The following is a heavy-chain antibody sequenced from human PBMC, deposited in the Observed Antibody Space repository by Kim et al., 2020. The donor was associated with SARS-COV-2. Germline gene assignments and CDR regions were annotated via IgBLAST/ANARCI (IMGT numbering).Heavy chain of an antibody. D-gene: IGHD6-19*01. V-gene: IGHV3-74*01. Sequence: GGSLRLSCGASGFTLSDYLIHWVRRVPGKGLAWVSRLSPDGTTAIYAASVKGRFTISRDNAKNTVYLHMNSLRVEDSAVYYCARDRLGALAHPRRGMDVWRQGTTVTVSS. J-gene: IGHJ6*02. CDR2: LSPDGTTA. CDR3: ARDRLGALAHPRRGMDV. CDR1: GFTLSDYL.